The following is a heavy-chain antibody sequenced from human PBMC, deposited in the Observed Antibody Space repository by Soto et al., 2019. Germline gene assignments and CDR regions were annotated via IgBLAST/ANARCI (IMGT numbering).Heavy chain of an antibody. D-gene: IGHD1-26*01. Sequence: EVQLLESGGGLVQPGGSLRLSCAASGFTFSSYAMRWVRQAPGKGLEWVSAISGSGGSTYYADSVKGRFTISRDNSKNTLYLQMNSRRAEATAVYYCARRGSGSYYDYWGQGTLVIVSS. V-gene: IGHV3-23*01. J-gene: IGHJ4*02. CDR3: ARRGSGSYYDY. CDR1: GFTFSSYA. CDR2: ISGSGGST.